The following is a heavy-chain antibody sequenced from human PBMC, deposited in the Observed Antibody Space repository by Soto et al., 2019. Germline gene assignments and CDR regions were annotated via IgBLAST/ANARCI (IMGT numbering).Heavy chain of an antibody. CDR3: ARAGGGYSGYDVPPASYYYYYMDV. D-gene: IGHD5-12*01. J-gene: IGHJ6*03. V-gene: IGHV1-2*04. CDR1: GYGFTGYY. CDR2: INPNSGGT. Sequence: ASVKVSCEASGYGFTGYYMHWVRQAPGQGLEWMGWINPNSGGTNYAQKFQGWVTMTRGTSISTAYMELSRLRSDDTAVYYCARAGGGYSGYDVPPASYYYYYMDVWGKGTTVTVSS.